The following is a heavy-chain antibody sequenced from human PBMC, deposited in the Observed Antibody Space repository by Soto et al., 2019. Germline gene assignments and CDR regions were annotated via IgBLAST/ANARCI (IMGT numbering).Heavy chain of an antibody. D-gene: IGHD5-18*01. J-gene: IGHJ4*02. CDR1: GGSISSSSYY. Sequence: SETLSLTCTVSGGSISSSSYYWGWIRQPPGKGLEWIGSIYYSGSTYYNPSLKSRVTISVDTSKNQFSLKLSSVTAADTAVYYCARAVRGYSYGYGYYFDYWGQGTLVTVSS. CDR3: ARAVRGYSYGYGYYFDY. V-gene: IGHV4-39*07. CDR2: IYYSGST.